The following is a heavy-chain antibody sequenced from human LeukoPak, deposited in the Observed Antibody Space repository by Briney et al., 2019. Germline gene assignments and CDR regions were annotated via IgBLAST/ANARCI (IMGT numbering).Heavy chain of an antibody. V-gene: IGHV3-23*01. CDR2: TSGSGGST. Sequence: GGSLRLSCAASGFTFSSYAVSWVRQAPGKGLEWVSGTSGSGGSTNYADSVKGRFIISRDNSKNMLYLQMSSLRAEDTAVYYCAKEQFRGSYQGSDYWGQGTLVTVSS. CDR1: GFTFSSYA. J-gene: IGHJ4*02. CDR3: AKEQFRGSYQGSDY. D-gene: IGHD1-26*01.